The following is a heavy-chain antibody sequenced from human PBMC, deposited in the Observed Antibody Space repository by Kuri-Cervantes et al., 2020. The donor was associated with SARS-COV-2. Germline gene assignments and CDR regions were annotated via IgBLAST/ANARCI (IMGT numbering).Heavy chain of an antibody. CDR1: GFTFSSYS. V-gene: IGHV3-21*01. CDR2: ISSSSSYI. Sequence: GESLKISCAASGFTFSSYSMNWVRQAPGKGLEWASSISSSSSYIYYADSVKGRFTISRDNAKNSLYLQMNSLRAEDTAVYYCARDLNNWNDEGASGWGQGTLVTGSS. CDR3: ARDLNNWNDEGASG. D-gene: IGHD1-20*01. J-gene: IGHJ4*02.